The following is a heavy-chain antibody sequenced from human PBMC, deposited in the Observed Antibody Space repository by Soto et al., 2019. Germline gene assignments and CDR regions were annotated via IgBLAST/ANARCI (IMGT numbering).Heavy chain of an antibody. D-gene: IGHD3-3*01. CDR2: IYYSGST. J-gene: IGHJ5*02. CDR1: GGSISSYY. CDR3: ARGHDFWRGFGWLDP. V-gene: IGHV4-59*01. Sequence: QVQLQESGPGLVKPSETLSLTCTVSGGSISSYYWSWIRQPAGKGLEWIGYIYYSGSTNYNPSLKSRVTISVDTSKNQFSLKLSSVTAADTAVYYCARGHDFWRGFGWLDPWGQGTLVTVSS.